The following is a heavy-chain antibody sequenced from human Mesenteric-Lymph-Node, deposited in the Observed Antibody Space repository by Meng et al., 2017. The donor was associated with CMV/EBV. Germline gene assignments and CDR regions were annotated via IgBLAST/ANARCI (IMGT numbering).Heavy chain of an antibody. V-gene: IGHV3-23*01. Sequence: GESLKISCAASGFTFSSYAMSWVRQAPGKGLEWVSAISGSGGSTYYADSVKGRFTISRDNAKNSLYLQMNSLRAEDTAVYYCAKDQFIAVLGEGRYSYGLDVWGQGTTVTVSS. J-gene: IGHJ6*02. CDR1: GFTFSSYA. CDR3: AKDQFIAVLGEGRYSYGLDV. D-gene: IGHD6-19*01. CDR2: ISGSGGST.